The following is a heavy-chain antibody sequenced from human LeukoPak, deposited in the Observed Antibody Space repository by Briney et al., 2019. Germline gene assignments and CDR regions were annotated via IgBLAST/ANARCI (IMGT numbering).Heavy chain of an antibody. Sequence: GGSLRLSCAASGFTFSSYSMNWVRQAPGKGLEWVSSISSSSSYIYYADSVKGRFTISRDNAKNSLYLQMNSLRAEDTAVYYCARDGTAAGPYFDLWGQGTLVTVSS. V-gene: IGHV3-21*01. CDR1: GFTFSSYS. D-gene: IGHD6-13*01. CDR3: ARDGTAAGPYFDL. CDR2: ISSSSSYI. J-gene: IGHJ4*01.